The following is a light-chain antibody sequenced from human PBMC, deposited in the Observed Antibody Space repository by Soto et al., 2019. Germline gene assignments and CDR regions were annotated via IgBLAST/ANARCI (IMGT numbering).Light chain of an antibody. CDR3: QQYHKWPPLT. CDR2: DAS. V-gene: IGKV3-15*01. J-gene: IGKJ4*01. Sequence: EILMTQSPASLSVSPGENATLSCRASQSVSTNLVWYQQKLGQSPRLLSYDASTRPTGIPARFGGMGSGTQFTLTITSLQSEDSAVYYCQQYHKWPPLTFGGGTKVDIK. CDR1: QSVSTN.